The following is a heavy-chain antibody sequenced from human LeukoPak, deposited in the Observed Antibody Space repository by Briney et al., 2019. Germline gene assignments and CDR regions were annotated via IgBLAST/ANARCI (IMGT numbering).Heavy chain of an antibody. CDR1: GFIFRNYA. V-gene: IGHV3-23*01. Sequence: GGSLRLSCAASGFIFRNYAMSWVRQAPGRGLEWVAAISGSGGSTYYADSVKGRFPISRDNSKNSLYLQMNSLRAEDTAVYYCARLGYCSGGSCPDYWGQGTLVTVSS. CDR2: ISGSGGST. D-gene: IGHD2-15*01. CDR3: ARLGYCSGGSCPDY. J-gene: IGHJ4*02.